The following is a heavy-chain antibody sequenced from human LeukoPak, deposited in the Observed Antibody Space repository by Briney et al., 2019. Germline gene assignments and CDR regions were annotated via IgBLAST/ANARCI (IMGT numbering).Heavy chain of an antibody. V-gene: IGHV4-59*01. CDR3: AREKYYYDSSGYRDYMDV. D-gene: IGHD3-22*01. CDR2: IYYSGST. CDR1: GGSISSYY. Sequence: SETLSLTCTVSGGSISSYYWSWIRQPPGKGLEWIGYIYYSGSTNYNPSLKSRVTISVDTSKNRFSLKLSSVTAADTAVYYCAREKYYYDSSGYRDYMDVWGKGTTVTVSS. J-gene: IGHJ6*03.